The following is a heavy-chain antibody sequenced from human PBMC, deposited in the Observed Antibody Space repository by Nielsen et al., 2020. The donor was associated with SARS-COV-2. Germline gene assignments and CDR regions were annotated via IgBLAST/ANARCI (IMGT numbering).Heavy chain of an antibody. CDR3: ARSRARQWPRAWDY. J-gene: IGHJ4*02. V-gene: IGHV4-59*01. CDR1: GGSISSYY. CDR2: IYYSGST. Sequence: SETLSLTCTVSGGSISSYYWSWIRQPPGKGLEWIGYIYYSGSTNYNPSLKSRVTISVDTSKNQFSLKLSSVTAADTAVYYCARSRARQWPRAWDYWGQGTLVTVSS. D-gene: IGHD6-19*01.